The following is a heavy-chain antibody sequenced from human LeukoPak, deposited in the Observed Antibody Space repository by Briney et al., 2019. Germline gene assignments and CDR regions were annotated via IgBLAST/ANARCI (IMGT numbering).Heavy chain of an antibody. D-gene: IGHD6-19*01. CDR1: GGSISRYY. J-gene: IGHJ5*01. Sequence: SETLSLTCTVSGGSISRYYWSWIRQPPGKGLEWIGYIYYSGGTNYNYNPSLKSRVTISVDTSKNQFSLKLTSVTAADTAVYYCAIDGYSSGWFDYWGQGTLATVSS. CDR3: AIDGYSSGWFDY. CDR2: IYYSGGTNY. V-gene: IGHV4-59*01.